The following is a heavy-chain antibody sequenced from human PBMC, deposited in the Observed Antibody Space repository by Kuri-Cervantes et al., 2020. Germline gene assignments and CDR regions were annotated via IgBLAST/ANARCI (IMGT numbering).Heavy chain of an antibody. V-gene: IGHV3-48*01. CDR3: ARGVRVVVATNYYYGLDV. CDR1: GFTFSSSS. J-gene: IGHJ6*02. Sequence: GGSLRLSCTASGFTFSSSSMNWVRQAPGKGLEWLSYISTSGTTIYYADSVKGRFTISRDNSKNTLYLQMNSLRVEDTAIFYCARGVRVVVATNYYYGLDVWGQGTTVTVSS. D-gene: IGHD2-21*01. CDR2: ISTSGTTI.